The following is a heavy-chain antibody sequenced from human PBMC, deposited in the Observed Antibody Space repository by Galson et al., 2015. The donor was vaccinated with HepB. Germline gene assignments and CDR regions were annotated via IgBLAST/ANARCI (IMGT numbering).Heavy chain of an antibody. J-gene: IGHJ6*03. CDR1: GYTFGSHP. Sequence: SVKVSCKGSGYTFGSHPIHWVCQAPGQRPEWMGLINAANGNTRYSQKFQGRVTITRDTSANTVYVELSSLRSEDTAVYYCARGKNILSGYMDVWGKGTSVIVS. V-gene: IGHV1-3*01. D-gene: IGHD2-21*01. CDR3: ARGKNILSGYMDV. CDR2: INAANGNT.